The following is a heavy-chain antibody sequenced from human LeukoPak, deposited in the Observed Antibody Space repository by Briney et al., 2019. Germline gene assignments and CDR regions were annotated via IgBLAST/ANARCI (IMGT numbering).Heavy chain of an antibody. J-gene: IGHJ5*02. D-gene: IGHD3-22*01. Sequence: KPSETLSLTCAVYGGSFSGYYWSWIRQPPGKGLEWIGEINHSGSTNYNPSLKSRVTISVDTSKNQFSLKLSSVTAADTAVYYCATTARYYDSSGYFDPWGQGTLVTVSS. CDR1: GGSFSGYY. CDR3: ATTARYYDSSGYFDP. CDR2: INHSGST. V-gene: IGHV4-34*01.